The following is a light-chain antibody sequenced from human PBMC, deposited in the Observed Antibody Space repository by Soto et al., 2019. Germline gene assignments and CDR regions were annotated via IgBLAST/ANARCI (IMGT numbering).Light chain of an antibody. J-gene: IGLJ2*01. CDR1: NIGDKA. Sequence: SSELTQRPSVSVAPEKTASITCGGDNIGDKAVHWYQHRPGQAPVLVIYYDFERPSGIHERFSGTNSGDTATLTISRVEAGDEADYYCQVWDTTNDHPIFGGGTKLTVL. CDR3: QVWDTTNDHPI. CDR2: YDF. V-gene: IGLV3-21*04.